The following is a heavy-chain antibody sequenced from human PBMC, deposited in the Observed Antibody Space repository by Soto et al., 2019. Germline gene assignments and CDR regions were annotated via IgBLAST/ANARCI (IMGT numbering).Heavy chain of an antibody. V-gene: IGHV3-48*01. CDR2: IGIGSSTK. D-gene: IGHD3-22*01. J-gene: IGHJ4*02. Sequence: GGSLRLSCAASGFTFRNYGMNWVRQAPGKGLEWVSYIGIGSSTKYYADSVKGRFTISRDNAKNSLYLQMNSLRVEDTAVYYCARASRNYYDSSGYLYYFDYWGQGTLVTVSS. CDR3: ARASRNYYDSSGYLYYFDY. CDR1: GFTFRNYG.